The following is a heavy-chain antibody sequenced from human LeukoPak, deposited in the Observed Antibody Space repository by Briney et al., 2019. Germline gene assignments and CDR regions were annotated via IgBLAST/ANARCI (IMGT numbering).Heavy chain of an antibody. CDR2: INPSGGST. Sequence: ASVKVSCKASGYTFTSYYMHWVRQAPGQGLEWMGIINPSGGSTSYAQKFQSRVTMTRDTSTGTVYMELSSLRSDDTAVYYCARADQIAVAGYNWFDPWGQGTLVTVSS. CDR1: GYTFTSYY. J-gene: IGHJ5*02. CDR3: ARADQIAVAGYNWFDP. D-gene: IGHD6-19*01. V-gene: IGHV1-46*01.